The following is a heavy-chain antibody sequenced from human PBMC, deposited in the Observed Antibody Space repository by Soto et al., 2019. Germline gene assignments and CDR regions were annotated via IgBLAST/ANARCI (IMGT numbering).Heavy chain of an antibody. V-gene: IGHV3-74*01. CDR2: VNMDATTI. Sequence: PGGSLRLSCAGSGFPFSSYWMHWVRQAPGKGLEWVSRVNMDATTINYADSVRGRFTISRDNAKNTLYLQMNSLRTEDTAVYYCATAGMYRFDYWGEGTLVTVSS. J-gene: IGHJ4*02. CDR3: ATAGMYRFDY. CDR1: GFPFSSYW. D-gene: IGHD3-16*02.